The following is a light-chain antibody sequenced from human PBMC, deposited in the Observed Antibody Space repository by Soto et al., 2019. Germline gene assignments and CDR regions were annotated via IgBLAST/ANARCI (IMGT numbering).Light chain of an antibody. V-gene: IGLV1-40*01. CDR1: SSNIGAGYD. Sequence: QSVLTQPPSVSGAPGQRVTISCTGSSSNIGAGYDVHWYQHLPGTGPKLLIYGDTNRPSGVPDRFSGSKSDTSASLAITGLQSEDEADYYCQSYDSSLSGHVVFGGGTQLTVL. J-gene: IGLJ2*01. CDR2: GDT. CDR3: QSYDSSLSGHVV.